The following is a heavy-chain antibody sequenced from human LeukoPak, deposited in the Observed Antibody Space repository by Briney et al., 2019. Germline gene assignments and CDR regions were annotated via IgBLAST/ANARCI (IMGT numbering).Heavy chain of an antibody. J-gene: IGHJ4*02. CDR2: IIPIFGTA. CDR1: GGTFSSYA. Sequence: SVKVSCKASGGTFSSYAISWVRQAPGQGLEWMGGIIPIFGTANYAQKFQGRVTITADESTSTAYMELSSLRSEDTAVYYCARITAMVPDYFDYWGQGTLVTVSS. CDR3: ARITAMVPDYFDY. V-gene: IGHV1-69*13. D-gene: IGHD5-18*01.